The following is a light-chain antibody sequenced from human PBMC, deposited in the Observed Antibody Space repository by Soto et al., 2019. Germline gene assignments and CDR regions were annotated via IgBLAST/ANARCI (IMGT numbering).Light chain of an antibody. V-gene: IGKV3-15*01. Sequence: EIVMPQSPATLSVSPGERATVSCRASQSVSSNLAWYQQKPGQAPRLLIYGASTRATGIPARFSGSGSGTEFTLTISRLEPEDFAVYYCQQYGSSPRTFGQGTKVDIK. CDR2: GAS. CDR3: QQYGSSPRT. CDR1: QSVSSN. J-gene: IGKJ1*01.